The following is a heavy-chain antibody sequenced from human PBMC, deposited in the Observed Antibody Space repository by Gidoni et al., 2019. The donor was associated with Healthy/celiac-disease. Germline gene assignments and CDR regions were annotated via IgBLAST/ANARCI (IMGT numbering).Heavy chain of an antibody. D-gene: IGHD5-12*01. CDR2: IRSKAYGGKT. CDR1: GFTFGDYA. J-gene: IGHJ4*02. V-gene: IGHV3-49*05. Sequence: EVQLVESGGGLVKPGRSLRLSCTASGFTFGDYAMSWFRQAPGKGLEWVGFIRSKAYGGKTEYAASVKGRFTISRDDSKSIAYLQMNSLKTEDTAVYYCTRDGYKLATWLQVFDYWGQGTLVTVSS. CDR3: TRDGYKLATWLQVFDY.